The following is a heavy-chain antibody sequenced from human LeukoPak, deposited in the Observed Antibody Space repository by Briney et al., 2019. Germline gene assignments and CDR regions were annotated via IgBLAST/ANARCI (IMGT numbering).Heavy chain of an antibody. Sequence: PSETLSLTCNVSGDSVSSYYWSWIRQPAGKGLEWIGRIYTSGSTNYNPSLKSRVTMSVDTSKNQFSLKLSSVTAADTAVYYCARASRVPAAIPGYYYYYYMDVWGKGTTVTVSS. D-gene: IGHD2-2*02. CDR3: ARASRVPAAIPGYYYYYYMDV. J-gene: IGHJ6*03. V-gene: IGHV4-4*07. CDR1: GDSVSSYY. CDR2: IYTSGST.